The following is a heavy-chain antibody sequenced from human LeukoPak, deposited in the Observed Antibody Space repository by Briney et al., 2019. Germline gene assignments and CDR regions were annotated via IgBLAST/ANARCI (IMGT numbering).Heavy chain of an antibody. J-gene: IGHJ3*02. CDR3: ASGRWEPYDAFDI. CDR2: INPNSGGT. V-gene: IGHV1-2*02. Sequence: ASVKVSCKASGYTFTGYFMHWVRQAPGQGLEWMGWINPNSGGTNYAQKFQGRVTMTRDTSISTAHMELSRLRSDDTALYHCASGRWEPYDAFDIWGQGTMVTVSS. D-gene: IGHD1-26*01. CDR1: GYTFTGYF.